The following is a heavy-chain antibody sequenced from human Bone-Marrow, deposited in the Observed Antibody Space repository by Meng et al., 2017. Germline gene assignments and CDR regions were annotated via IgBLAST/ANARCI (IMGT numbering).Heavy chain of an antibody. D-gene: IGHD3-10*01. CDR1: GFTFSSYE. Sequence: GESLKISCAASGFTFSSYEMNWVRQAPGKGLEWVSYISSSGSTIYYADSVKGRFTISRDNAKNSLYLQMHSLRAEDAAVYYCAKDYGFGQYNPYYYYGMDVWGQGTTVTVSS. V-gene: IGHV3-48*03. CDR2: ISSSGSTI. J-gene: IGHJ6*02. CDR3: AKDYGFGQYNPYYYYGMDV.